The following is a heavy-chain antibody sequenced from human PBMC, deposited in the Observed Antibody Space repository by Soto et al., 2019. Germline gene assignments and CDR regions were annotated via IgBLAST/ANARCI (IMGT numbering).Heavy chain of an antibody. CDR3: ARNSWEMATLYVYGPFDY. CDR2: IIPIFGTA. CDR1: GGTFSSYA. Sequence: QVQLVQSGAEVKKPGSSVKVSCKASGGTFSSYAISWVRQAPGQGLEWMGGIIPIFGTANYAQKFQGRVTITADESTSTAYMELSSLRSEDTAVYYCARNSWEMATLYVYGPFDYWGQGTLVTVSS. V-gene: IGHV1-69*01. D-gene: IGHD5-12*01. J-gene: IGHJ4*02.